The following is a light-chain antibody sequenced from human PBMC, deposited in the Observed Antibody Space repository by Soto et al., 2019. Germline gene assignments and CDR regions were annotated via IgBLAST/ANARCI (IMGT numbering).Light chain of an antibody. CDR2: GAS. CDR1: QSVSSN. CDR3: QQYGSSGT. V-gene: IGKV3-20*01. Sequence: EIVMTQSPATLSVSPGERATLSCRASQSVSSNLAWYQQKPGQAPRLLIYGASNRATGIPDRFSGGGSGTDFTLTITRLEPEDFAVYYWQQYGSSGTFGQGTKVDIK. J-gene: IGKJ1*01.